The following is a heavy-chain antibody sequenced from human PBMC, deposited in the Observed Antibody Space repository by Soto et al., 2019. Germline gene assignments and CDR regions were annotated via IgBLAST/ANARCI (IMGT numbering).Heavy chain of an antibody. J-gene: IGHJ4*02. CDR2: IIPILGIA. CDR3: ARSELYSGYDYDQYFDY. Sequence: ASVKVSCKASGGTFSSYTISWVRQAPGQGLEWMGRIIPILGIANYAQKFQGRVTITADKSTSTAYMELSSLRSEDTAVYYCARSELYSGYDYDQYFDYWGQGTLVTVSS. V-gene: IGHV1-69*02. D-gene: IGHD5-12*01. CDR1: GGTFSSYT.